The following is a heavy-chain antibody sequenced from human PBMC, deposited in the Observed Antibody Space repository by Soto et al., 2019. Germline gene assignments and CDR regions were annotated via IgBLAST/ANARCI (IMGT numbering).Heavy chain of an antibody. CDR1: GFTFSTYG. D-gene: IGHD1-26*01. Sequence: GGSLRLSCAASGFTFSTYGVHWVRQAPGKGLEWVAVVWSDGSKEFYADSVKGRFTISRDNSKNTVYLQMNSLGAEDTAVYYCARRSSGTQGVDYWGQGTMVTVSS. V-gene: IGHV3-33*01. J-gene: IGHJ4*02. CDR3: ARRSSGTQGVDY. CDR2: VWSDGSKE.